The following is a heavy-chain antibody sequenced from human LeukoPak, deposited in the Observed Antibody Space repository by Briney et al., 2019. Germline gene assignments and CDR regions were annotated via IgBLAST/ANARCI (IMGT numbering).Heavy chain of an antibody. CDR1: GITLSNYG. V-gene: IGHV3-23*01. CDR3: AKRGVVIRVILVGFHKEAYYFDS. Sequence: GESLRLSCAVSGITLSNYGMSWVRQAPRKGPEWVAGISGSGGRTNYADSVKGRFTISRDNAKNTLYLQMNSLRADDTAVYFCAKRGVVIRVILVGFHKEAYYFDSWGQGALVTVSS. D-gene: IGHD3-22*01. CDR2: ISGSGGRT. J-gene: IGHJ4*02.